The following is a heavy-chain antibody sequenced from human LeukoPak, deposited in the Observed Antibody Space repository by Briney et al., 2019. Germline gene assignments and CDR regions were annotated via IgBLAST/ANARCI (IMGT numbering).Heavy chain of an antibody. CDR3: ARHGNYYDTSQSDP. CDR2: VYRSGST. D-gene: IGHD3-22*01. V-gene: IGHV4-38-2*01. J-gene: IGHJ5*02. CDR1: GYSISSGYY. Sequence: SETLSLTCAVSGYSISSGYYWSWIRQPPGKGLEWIGSVYRSGSTYYNPSLKSRVTISVDTSKNQFSLKLSSVTAADTAVYYCARHGNYYDTSQSDPWGQGTLVTVSS.